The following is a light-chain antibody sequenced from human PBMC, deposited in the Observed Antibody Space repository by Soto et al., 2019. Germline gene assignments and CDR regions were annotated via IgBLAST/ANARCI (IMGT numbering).Light chain of an antibody. V-gene: IGKV1-13*02. CDR1: QGLSSA. J-gene: IGKJ4*01. CDR3: QQYNGYPLT. Sequence: AIQLTQSPSSLSASVGDRVTIARRASQGLSSALAWYQQKPGKPPKVLIYDASSLQSGVPARFSGSGSGTDFTLNISSLQPEDFATYYCQQYNGYPLTFGGGTKVAIK. CDR2: DAS.